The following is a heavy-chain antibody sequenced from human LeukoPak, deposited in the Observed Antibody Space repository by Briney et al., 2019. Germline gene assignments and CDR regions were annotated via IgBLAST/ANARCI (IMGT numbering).Heavy chain of an antibody. CDR3: ARDSNTDWYFDL. CDR2: INNDGRST. D-gene: IGHD2-8*02. Sequence: GGSLRLSCAASGFTFSSHWVHWVRQAPGRGLVWVSHINNDGRSTRYADSVKGRFTISRDNAKNTVYLQMNSLRVEDTAVYYCARDSNTDWYFDLWGRGTLVTVSS. CDR1: GFTFSSHW. J-gene: IGHJ2*01. V-gene: IGHV3-74*01.